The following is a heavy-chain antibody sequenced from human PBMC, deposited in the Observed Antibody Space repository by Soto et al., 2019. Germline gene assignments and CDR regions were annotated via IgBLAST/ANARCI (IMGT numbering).Heavy chain of an antibody. CDR3: AKDNIEESHPGYYYGXDV. D-gene: IGHD2-15*01. J-gene: IGHJ6*02. Sequence: PGGSLRLSCAASGFTFDDYTMHWVRQAPGKGLEWVSLISWDGGSTYYADSVKGRFTISRDNSKNSLYLQMNSLRTEDTALYYCAKDNIEESHPGYYYGXDVWGQGTTVTVSS. CDR1: GFTFDDYT. CDR2: ISWDGGST. V-gene: IGHV3-43*01.